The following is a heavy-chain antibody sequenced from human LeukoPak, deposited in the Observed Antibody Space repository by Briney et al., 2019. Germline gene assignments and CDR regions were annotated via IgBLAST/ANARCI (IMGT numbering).Heavy chain of an antibody. D-gene: IGHD3-10*01. CDR1: GGSISSHY. CDR3: ARVVPEGYYYYYYYMDV. V-gene: IGHV4-59*11. Sequence: SETLSLTCTVSGGSISSHYWSWIRQPPGKGLEWIGYIYYSGSTNYNPSLKSRVTISVDTSKNQFSLKLSSVTAADTAVYYCARVVPEGYYYYYYYMDVWGKGTTVTDSS. J-gene: IGHJ6*03. CDR2: IYYSGST.